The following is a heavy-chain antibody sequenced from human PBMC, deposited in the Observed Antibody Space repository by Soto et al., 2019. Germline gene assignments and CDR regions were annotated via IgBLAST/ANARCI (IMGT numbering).Heavy chain of an antibody. CDR1: GDSISSSY. V-gene: IGHV4-59*08. D-gene: IGHD3-22*01. CDR3: ARRKDYYDSSANWFDP. CDR2: IYYSGTT. J-gene: IGHJ5*02. Sequence: SETLSLTCTVSGDSISSSYWSWIRQPPGKGLEWIGYIYYSGTTNYNPSLESRVTISIDTSKNQFSLKLNSVTAADTALYYCARRKDYYDSSANWFDPWGQGTLVTVSS.